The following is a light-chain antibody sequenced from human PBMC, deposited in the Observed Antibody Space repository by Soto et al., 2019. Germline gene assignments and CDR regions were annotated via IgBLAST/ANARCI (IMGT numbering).Light chain of an antibody. CDR2: SNN. J-gene: IGLJ2*01. Sequence: QSVLTQPPSSSGTPGQRVTISFSGSSSNIGSNTVNWYQQLPGTAPKLLIYSNNQRPSGVPDRFSGSKSGTSASLAISGLQSEDEADYYCAAWDDSLNVVVLGGGTKLTVL. CDR3: AAWDDSLNVVV. V-gene: IGLV1-44*01. CDR1: SSNIGSNT.